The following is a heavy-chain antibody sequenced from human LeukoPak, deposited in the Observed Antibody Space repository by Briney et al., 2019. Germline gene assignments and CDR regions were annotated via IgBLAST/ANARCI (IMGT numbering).Heavy chain of an antibody. Sequence: SETLSLTCAVYGGSFSGYYWSWIRQPPGKGLEWIGEINHSGSTNYNPSLKSRVTISVDTSKNQFYLKVNPVTAADTAVYYCARRDPGSYANWFDPWGQGTLVTVSS. J-gene: IGHJ5*02. V-gene: IGHV4-34*01. D-gene: IGHD3-16*01. CDR1: GGSFSGYY. CDR3: ARRDPGSYANWFDP. CDR2: INHSGST.